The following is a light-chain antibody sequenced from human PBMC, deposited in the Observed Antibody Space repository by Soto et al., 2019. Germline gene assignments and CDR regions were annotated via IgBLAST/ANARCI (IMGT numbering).Light chain of an antibody. V-gene: IGKV1-5*03. CDR3: QQYNHYSST. CDR1: QSISSW. Sequence: DIQMTQSPSTLSASVGDRVTITCRASQSISSWLAWFQQKPGKAPKLLIYKASSLQSGVPSRFSGSESGTEFNLTISSLQPDDFATYYCQQYNHYSSTFGHGTKLEIK. J-gene: IGKJ2*01. CDR2: KAS.